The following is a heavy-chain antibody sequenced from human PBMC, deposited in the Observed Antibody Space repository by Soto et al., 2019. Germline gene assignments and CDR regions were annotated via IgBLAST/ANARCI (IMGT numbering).Heavy chain of an antibody. D-gene: IGHD3-22*01. V-gene: IGHV1-18*01. Sequence: ASVKVSCKASGYTFTSYGISWVRQAPGQGLEWMGWISAYNGNTNYAQKLQGRVTMTTDTSTSTAYMELRSLRSDDTAVYYCARGVYYDSSGYRLDFDYWGQGTLVTVSS. J-gene: IGHJ4*02. CDR1: GYTFTSYG. CDR3: ARGVYYDSSGYRLDFDY. CDR2: ISAYNGNT.